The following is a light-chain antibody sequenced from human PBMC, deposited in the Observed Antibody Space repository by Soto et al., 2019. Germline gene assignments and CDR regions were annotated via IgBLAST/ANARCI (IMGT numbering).Light chain of an antibody. V-gene: IGLV2-8*01. CDR1: XXXVGGYNY. J-gene: IGLJ3*02. CDR2: EVS. Sequence: QSALTQPPXASGXXXXSXXXXXXXXXXXVGGYNYVSWYQQHPDKAPKLMIYEVSKRPSGVPDRFSGSKSGNTASLTVSGLQPEDEADYYCSSYAGSNNLGVFGGGTKLTVL. CDR3: SSYAGSNNLGV.